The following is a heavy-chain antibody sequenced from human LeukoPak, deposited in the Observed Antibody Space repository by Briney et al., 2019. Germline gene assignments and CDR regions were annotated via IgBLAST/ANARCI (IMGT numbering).Heavy chain of an antibody. V-gene: IGHV1-2*02. CDR1: GYTFTGYY. J-gene: IGHJ5*02. Sequence: ASVKVSCKASGYTFTGYYMHWVRQAPGQGLEWMGWINPNSGGTNYAQKFQGRVTMTRDMSTSTVYMELSSLRSEDTAVYYCARRQETWIQLWYYNWFDPWGQGTLVTVSS. CDR3: ARRQETWIQLWYYNWFDP. D-gene: IGHD5-18*01. CDR2: INPNSGGT.